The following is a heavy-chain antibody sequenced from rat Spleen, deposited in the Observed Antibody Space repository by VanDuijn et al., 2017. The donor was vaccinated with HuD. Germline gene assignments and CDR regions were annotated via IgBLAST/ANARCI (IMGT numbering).Heavy chain of an antibody. CDR2: IIYDGSRT. Sequence: EVQLVESGGGLVQPGGSLKLSCVVSGFTFNSYDMAWVRQAPTKGLEWVATIIYDGSRTYYRDSVKGRFTISRDNAKSTLSLQMDSLRSEDTATYYCARRHYGYTDYFDHWGQGVMVTVSS. D-gene: IGHD1-9*01. V-gene: IGHV5-29*01. CDR3: ARRHYGYTDYFDH. CDR1: GFTFNSYD. J-gene: IGHJ2*01.